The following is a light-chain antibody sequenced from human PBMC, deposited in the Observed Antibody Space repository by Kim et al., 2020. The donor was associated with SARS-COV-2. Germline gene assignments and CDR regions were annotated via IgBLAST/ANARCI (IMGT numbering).Light chain of an antibody. V-gene: IGLV8-61*01. J-gene: IGLJ3*02. CDR2: NTN. Sequence: QTVVTQEPSFSVSPGGTVTLTCGLTSGSVSTSSYPGWYQQIPGQAPRTLIYNTNTRSSGVPDRFSGSILGNKAALTITAAQADDDSDYYCVLYMGSGTWVFGGGTQLTVL. CDR1: SGSVSTSSY. CDR3: VLYMGSGTWV.